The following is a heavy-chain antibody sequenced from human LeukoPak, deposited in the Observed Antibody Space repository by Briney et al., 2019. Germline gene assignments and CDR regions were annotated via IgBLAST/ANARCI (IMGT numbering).Heavy chain of an antibody. J-gene: IGHJ4*02. CDR3: AKVGATSEDY. V-gene: IGHV3-66*02. CDR1: TFTVSSNY. D-gene: IGHD1-26*01. CDR2: FYSGGST. Sequence: PGGSLRLSCAASTFTVSSNYMSWVRQAPGKGLEWVSVFYSGGSTYYADSVKGRFTISRDNSKNTLYLQMNSLRAEDTAVYYCAKVGATSEDYWGQGTLVTVSS.